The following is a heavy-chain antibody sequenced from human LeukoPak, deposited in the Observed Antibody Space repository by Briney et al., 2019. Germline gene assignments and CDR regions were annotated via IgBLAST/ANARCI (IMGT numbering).Heavy chain of an antibody. CDR2: INPNSGGT. J-gene: IGHJ4*02. V-gene: IGHV1-2*02. Sequence: ASVKVSCKASGYTFTSYGIGWARQAPGQGLEWMGWINPNSGGTNYAQKFQGRVTMTRDTSISTAYMELSRLRSDDTAVYYCARWGYYGSGSSDYWGQGTLVTVSS. CDR1: GYTFTSYG. CDR3: ARWGYYGSGSSDY. D-gene: IGHD3-10*01.